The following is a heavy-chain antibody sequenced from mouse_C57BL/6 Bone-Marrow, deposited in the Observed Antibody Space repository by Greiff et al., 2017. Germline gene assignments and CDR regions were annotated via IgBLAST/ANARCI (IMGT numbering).Heavy chain of an antibody. D-gene: IGHD1-1*01. J-gene: IGHJ4*01. CDR3: TTWGYYGSMDY. Sequence: VQLQQSGAELVRPGASVKLSCTASGYNFKDDYMHWVKQRPEQGLEWIGWIDPENGDTEYASKFQGKATITADTSSNTAYLQLSSLTSEDTAVYYVTTWGYYGSMDYWGQGTSVTVSS. V-gene: IGHV14-4*01. CDR2: IDPENGDT. CDR1: GYNFKDDY.